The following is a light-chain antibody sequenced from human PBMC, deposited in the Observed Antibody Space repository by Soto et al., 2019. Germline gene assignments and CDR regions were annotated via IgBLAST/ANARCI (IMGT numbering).Light chain of an antibody. J-gene: IGKJ4*01. CDR1: QSVDRN. V-gene: IGKV3D-15*01. CDR3: QQYGSSPPLT. CDR2: GAS. Sequence: EIVMTQSPGTLSVSTEEGATLSCRASQSVDRNLAWYQQKPGQAPRLLIYGASTRPTGIPDRFSGSGSGTEFSLTISSLQSEDFAVNYCQQYGSSPPLTFGGGTKVEIK.